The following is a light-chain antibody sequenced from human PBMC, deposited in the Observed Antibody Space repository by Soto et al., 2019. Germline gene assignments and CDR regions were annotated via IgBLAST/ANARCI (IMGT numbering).Light chain of an antibody. Sequence: EIVLTQSPLPLSLSPGDTATLSCRASESVVRDLAWYQQKPGQAPRLLMYDTSKRATGIPARFSGSGYGRDFTLTISSLEPEDFAVYYCQQRSNWPLTFGGGTKVEIK. CDR2: DTS. CDR3: QQRSNWPLT. J-gene: IGKJ4*01. V-gene: IGKV3-11*02. CDR1: ESVVRD.